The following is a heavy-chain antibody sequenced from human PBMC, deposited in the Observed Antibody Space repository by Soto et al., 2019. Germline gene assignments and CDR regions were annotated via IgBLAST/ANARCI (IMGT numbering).Heavy chain of an antibody. CDR1: GFTFSSYA. CDR2: ISASGTST. J-gene: IGHJ4*02. D-gene: IGHD3-9*01. Sequence: EVQLLESGGGLVQPGGSLRLSCAVSGFTFSSYAMSWVRQAPGKGLEWVSAISASGTSTSYADSVKGRYTISRDNSRSTLYLQLNSLRAEDTAVYYCAKDFDYSMSFSEDWGQGTLVTVSS. V-gene: IGHV3-23*01. CDR3: AKDFDYSMSFSED.